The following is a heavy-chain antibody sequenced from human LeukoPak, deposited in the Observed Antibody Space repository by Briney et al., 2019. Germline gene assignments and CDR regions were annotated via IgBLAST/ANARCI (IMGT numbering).Heavy chain of an antibody. Sequence: SETLSLTCTVSGGSISSSSYYWGWIRQPPGKGLEWIGSIYYSGSTYYNPSLKSRVTISVDTSKNQFSLKLSPVTAADTAVYYCARVESSGWYFYWGQGTLVTVSS. CDR1: GGSISSSSYY. D-gene: IGHD6-19*01. J-gene: IGHJ4*02. V-gene: IGHV4-39*07. CDR3: ARVESSGWYFY. CDR2: IYYSGST.